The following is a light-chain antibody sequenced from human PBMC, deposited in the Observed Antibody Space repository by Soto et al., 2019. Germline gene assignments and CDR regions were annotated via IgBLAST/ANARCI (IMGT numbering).Light chain of an antibody. Sequence: VVLTQSPATLSLSPGERATLSCRASQSVSSSYLAWYQQKPGQAPRLLIYGASIRATGIPDRFSGSGSETDFTLTISRLEPEDFALYYCQQYGSSAPITFGQGTRLEI. J-gene: IGKJ5*01. CDR1: QSVSSSY. V-gene: IGKV3-20*01. CDR2: GAS. CDR3: QQYGSSAPIT.